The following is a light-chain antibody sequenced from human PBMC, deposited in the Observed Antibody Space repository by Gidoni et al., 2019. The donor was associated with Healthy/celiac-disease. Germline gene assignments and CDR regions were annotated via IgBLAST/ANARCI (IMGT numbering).Light chain of an antibody. CDR3: QSCDSSTDVV. J-gene: IGLJ2*01. Sequence: PPGIPERFSGSNSGNTATLTISGTQAMDDADYYCQSCDSSTDVVFGGWTKLTVL. V-gene: IGLV3-1*01.